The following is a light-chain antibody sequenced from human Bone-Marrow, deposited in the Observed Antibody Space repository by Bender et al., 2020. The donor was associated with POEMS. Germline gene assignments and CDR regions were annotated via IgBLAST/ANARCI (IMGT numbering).Light chain of an antibody. CDR3: QSTDSSGTYRV. V-gene: IGLV3-21*02. Sequence: SYELTQPPSVSVSPGQTAKITCGGDKFGGKSVHWYQQRPGQAPVLVVYGDSDRPSGIPERFSGSTSGTTVTLTISGAQAEDEADYFCQSTDSSGTYRVFGGGTKLTVL. CDR1: KFGGKS. CDR2: GDS. J-gene: IGLJ2*01.